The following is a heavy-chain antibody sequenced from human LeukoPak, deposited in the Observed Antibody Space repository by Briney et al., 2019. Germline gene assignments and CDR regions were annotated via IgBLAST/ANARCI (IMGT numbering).Heavy chain of an antibody. D-gene: IGHD2-2*01. CDR3: ARRQGCSSTSCPPDY. CDR2: IYPGDSDT. CDR1: GYSFTTYW. Sequence: GESLKISCRGSGYSFTTYWIGWVRQMPGKGLEWVGIIYPGDSDTRYTPSFQGQVTMSADKSINTAYRQWSSLKASATAMYYCARRQGCSSTSCPPDYWGQGTLVTVSP. J-gene: IGHJ4*02. V-gene: IGHV5-51*01.